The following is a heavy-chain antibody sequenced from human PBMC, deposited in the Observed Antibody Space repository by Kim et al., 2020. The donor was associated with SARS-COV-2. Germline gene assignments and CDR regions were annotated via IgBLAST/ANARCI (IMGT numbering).Heavy chain of an antibody. CDR3: ARQRTPERNHAFDV. J-gene: IGHJ3*01. CDR1: GYSFSNYW. CDR2: IFPADSDT. Sequence: GESLKISCKGSGYSFSNYWIGWVRQMPGKGLEWMGTIFPADSDTRYSPSFQGQVTMSADKSISTASLQWSSLKASDTAMYFCARQRTPERNHAFDVWGQGAMVTVSS. V-gene: IGHV5-51*01.